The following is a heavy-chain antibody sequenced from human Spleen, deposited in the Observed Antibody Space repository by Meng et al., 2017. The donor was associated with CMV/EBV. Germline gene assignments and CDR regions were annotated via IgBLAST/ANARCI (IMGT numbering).Heavy chain of an antibody. CDR1: GFTVSSNY. Sequence: GGSLRLSCAASGFTVSSNYMSWVRQAPGKGLEWVSVIYSGGSTYYADSVKGRFTISRDNAKNTLYLEMNSLRVEDTAEYYCVRGGRIQLWLEYWGQGTLVTVSS. D-gene: IGHD5-18*01. CDR2: IYSGGST. V-gene: IGHV3-53*01. J-gene: IGHJ4*02. CDR3: VRGGRIQLWLEY.